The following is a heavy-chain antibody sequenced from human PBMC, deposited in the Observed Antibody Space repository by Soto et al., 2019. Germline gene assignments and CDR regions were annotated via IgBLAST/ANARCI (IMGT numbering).Heavy chain of an antibody. CDR3: ARRRGYSGYDHDY. CDR2: IYHSGST. J-gene: IGHJ4*02. V-gene: IGHV4-4*02. Sequence: ASETLSLTCAVSGGSISSSNWWSWVRQPPGKGLEWIGEIYHSGSTNYNPSLKSRVTISVDKSKNQFSLKLSSVTAADTAVYYCARRRGYSGYDHDYWGQGTLVTVSS. D-gene: IGHD5-12*01. CDR1: GGSISSSNW.